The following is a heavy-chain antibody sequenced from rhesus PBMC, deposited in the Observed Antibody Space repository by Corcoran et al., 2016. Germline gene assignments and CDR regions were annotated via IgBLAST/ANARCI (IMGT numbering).Heavy chain of an antibody. V-gene: IGHV4S10*01. CDR3: AREGYSSGWSPYYFDY. D-gene: IGHD6S26*01. CDR2: IYGSSTST. J-gene: IGHJ4*01. CDR1: GGSISDSYR. Sequence: QVQLQESGPGVVKPSETLSLTCAVSGGSISDSYRWSWIRQPPGKGLEWIGYIYGSSTSTNYNPSLKSRVTISQDTSKNQFSLKLSSVTAADTAVYYCAREGYSSGWSPYYFDYWGQGVLVTVSS.